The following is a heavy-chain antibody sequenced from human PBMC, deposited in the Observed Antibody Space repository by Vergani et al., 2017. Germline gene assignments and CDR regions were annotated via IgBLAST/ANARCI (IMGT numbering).Heavy chain of an antibody. CDR3: ARGLSGSYSP. V-gene: IGHV4-34*01. CDR1: GGSFSGYY. J-gene: IGHJ5*02. Sequence: QVQLQQWGAGLLKPSETLSLTYAVYGGSFSGYYWSWIRQPPGKGLEWIGEINHSGSTNYNPSLKSRVSISVDTSKNQFSLKLSSVTAADTAVYYCARGLSGSYSPWGQGTLVTVSS. CDR2: INHSGST. D-gene: IGHD1-26*01.